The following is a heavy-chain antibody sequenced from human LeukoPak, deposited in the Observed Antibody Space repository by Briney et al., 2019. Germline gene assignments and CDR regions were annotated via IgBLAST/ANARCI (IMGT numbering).Heavy chain of an antibody. D-gene: IGHD2-21*01. J-gene: IGHJ4*02. Sequence: PGGSLRLSCVASGFPFSSYWMTWVRQAPGKGLEWVGRIRRKTDGETTDHAAPVKGRFTISRDDSKNTLYLQMNSLKTEDTAVYYCVTDLVIKGYFDYWGQGALVTVSS. CDR1: GFPFSSYW. V-gene: IGHV3-15*01. CDR3: VTDLVIKGYFDY. CDR2: IRRKTDGETT.